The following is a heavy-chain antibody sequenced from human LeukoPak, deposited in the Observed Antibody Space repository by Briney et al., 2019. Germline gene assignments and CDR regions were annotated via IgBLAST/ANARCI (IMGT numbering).Heavy chain of an antibody. J-gene: IGHJ4*02. V-gene: IGHV3-64*05. CDR3: VKSTQYNISPSDY. D-gene: IGHD6-13*01. CDR1: GFTFSSYP. Sequence: GGSLRLSCSSSGFTFSSYPMHWVRQAPGKGLEYVSTISSNGDNTYYADSVKGRFTISRDNSKNTLHVQMSSLRAEDTAVYYCVKSTQYNISPSDYWGQGTLVTVSS. CDR2: ISSNGDNT.